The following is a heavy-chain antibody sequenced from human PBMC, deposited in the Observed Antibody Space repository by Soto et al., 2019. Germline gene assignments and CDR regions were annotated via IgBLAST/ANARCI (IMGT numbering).Heavy chain of an antibody. J-gene: IGHJ6*02. Sequence: ASVKVSCKASGYTFTGYYMHWVRQAPGQGLEWMGWINPNSGGTNYAQKFQGRVTMTRDTSISTAYMELSRLRSDDTAVYYCAREGLGMARAGMDVWGQGTTVTVSS. CDR2: INPNSGGT. CDR1: GYTFTGYY. CDR3: AREGLGMARAGMDV. V-gene: IGHV1-2*02. D-gene: IGHD3-10*01.